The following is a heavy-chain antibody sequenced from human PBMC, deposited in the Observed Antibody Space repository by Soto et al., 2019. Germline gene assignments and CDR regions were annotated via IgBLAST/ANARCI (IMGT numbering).Heavy chain of an antibody. CDR1: GFTFSSYA. V-gene: IGHV3-30-3*01. Sequence: ESGGGVVQPGRSLRLSCAASGFTFSSYAMHWVRQAPGKGLEWVAVISYDGSNKYYADSVKGRFTISRDNSKNTLYLQMNSLRAEDTAVYYCARTIVATMAYYYGMDVWGQGTTVTVSS. J-gene: IGHJ6*02. CDR2: ISYDGSNK. D-gene: IGHD5-12*01. CDR3: ARTIVATMAYYYGMDV.